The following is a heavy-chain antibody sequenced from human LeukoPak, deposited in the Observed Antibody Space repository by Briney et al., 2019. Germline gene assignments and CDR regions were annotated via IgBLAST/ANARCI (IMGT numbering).Heavy chain of an antibody. CDR2: INPSGGST. CDR3: ARDSLATTLDY. V-gene: IGHV1-46*01. CDR1: GYTFTSYY. Sequence: ASVKVSCKASGYTFTSYYMHWVRQAPGQGLEWMGIINPSGGSTSYAQKFQGRVTMTRDMSTSTVYMELSSLRSEDTAVYYCARDSLATTLDYWGQGTLVTVSS. J-gene: IGHJ4*02. D-gene: IGHD5-12*01.